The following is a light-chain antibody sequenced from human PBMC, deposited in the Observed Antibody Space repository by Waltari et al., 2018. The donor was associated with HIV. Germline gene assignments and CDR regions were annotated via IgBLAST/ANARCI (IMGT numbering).Light chain of an antibody. CDR1: SANIGSNT. Sequence: QSVLTQPPSASGTPGQRVTISCSGRSANIGSNTVNWYQRLPGTAPKLLIYSNNQRPSGVPDRFSGSKSGTSASLAISGLQSEDEADYYCAAWDDSLNAQLFGGGTKLTVL. V-gene: IGLV1-44*01. J-gene: IGLJ3*02. CDR3: AAWDDSLNAQL. CDR2: SNN.